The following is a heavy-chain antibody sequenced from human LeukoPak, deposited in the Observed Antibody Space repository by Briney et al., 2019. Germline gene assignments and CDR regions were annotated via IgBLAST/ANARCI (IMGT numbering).Heavy chain of an antibody. J-gene: IGHJ6*03. Sequence: GGSLRLSCAASGFTFDDYGMSWVRQAPGKGLEWVSGINWNGGSTGYADSVKGRFTISRDNAKNYLYLQMNSLRAEETALYYCARVIYDSSGYYFYYYYMDVWGKGTTVTISS. CDR3: ARVIYDSSGYYFYYYYMDV. V-gene: IGHV3-20*04. CDR1: GFTFDDYG. CDR2: INWNGGST. D-gene: IGHD3-22*01.